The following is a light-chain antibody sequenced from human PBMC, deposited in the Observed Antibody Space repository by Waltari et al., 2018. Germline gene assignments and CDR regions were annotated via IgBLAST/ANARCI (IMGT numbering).Light chain of an antibody. CDR1: QLGDKY. Sequence: SYDLTQPPSVSVSPGQTATITCSGDQLGDKYVCWYHQKPGQSPVLIIYEASKRPSGTPERFSGSNSGNTATLTISETQAMDEGDYYCQAWDSLVVFGGGTKLTVL. J-gene: IGLJ2*01. CDR2: EAS. CDR3: QAWDSLVV. V-gene: IGLV3-1*01.